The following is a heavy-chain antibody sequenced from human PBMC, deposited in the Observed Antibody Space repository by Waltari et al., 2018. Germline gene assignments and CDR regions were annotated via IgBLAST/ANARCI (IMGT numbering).Heavy chain of an antibody. V-gene: IGHV3-15*01. CDR2: MKDKRDGGTT. J-gene: IGHJ4*02. CDR3: VAPWTI. Sequence: EGQLVESGGGLVQPGGSVTLSCAASGFAFSDAWMSWVRQVPGKGLEWVGRMKDKRDGGTTDYATPVKGRFTISRDDSKNLLSLEMNSLKTDDTGVYYCVAPWTIWGQGTLVTVSS. CDR1: GFAFSDAW. D-gene: IGHD3-3*01.